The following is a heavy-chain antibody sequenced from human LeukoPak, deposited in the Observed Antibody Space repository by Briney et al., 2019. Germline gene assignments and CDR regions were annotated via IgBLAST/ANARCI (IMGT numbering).Heavy chain of an antibody. Sequence: GGSLRLSCAASGFIFSDHNMDWVRQAPGKGLECVGRIRNKANSYIIEDAASVRGRFTISRDDSKNLVFLQMNSLRAEDTAVYYCARDAGWSLDPWGQGTLVTVSS. CDR2: IRNKANSYII. J-gene: IGHJ5*02. CDR1: GFIFSDHN. CDR3: ARDAGWSLDP. V-gene: IGHV3-72*01. D-gene: IGHD1-26*01.